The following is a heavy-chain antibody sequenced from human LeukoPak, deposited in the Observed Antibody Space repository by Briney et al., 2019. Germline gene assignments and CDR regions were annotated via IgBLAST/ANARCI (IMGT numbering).Heavy chain of an antibody. V-gene: IGHV3-21*01. CDR2: ISATSTFI. CDR3: ATIPTGGLVRAGVIDV. J-gene: IGHJ6*02. D-gene: IGHD2-21*01. CDR1: GFTFSTYW. Sequence: PGGSLRLSCAASGFTFSTYWMSWVRQAPGKGLEWVSSISATSTFIEDADSVKGRFTISRDNAKNSVYLQMDSLKDEDTAVYYCATIPTGGLVRAGVIDVWGQGTTVTVSS.